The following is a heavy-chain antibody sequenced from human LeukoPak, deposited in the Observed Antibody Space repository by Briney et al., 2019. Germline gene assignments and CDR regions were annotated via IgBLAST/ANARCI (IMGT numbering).Heavy chain of an antibody. CDR1: GGSISSSSYY. CDR2: IYYSGST. Sequence: SETLSLTCTVSGGSISSSSYYWGWIRQPPGKGLEWIGSIYYSGSTYYNPSLKSRVTISVDTSKNQFSLKLSSVTAADTAVYYCARLHTYYYDSSGYQIFDYWGQGTLVTVSS. V-gene: IGHV4-39*07. D-gene: IGHD3-22*01. CDR3: ARLHTYYYDSSGYQIFDY. J-gene: IGHJ4*02.